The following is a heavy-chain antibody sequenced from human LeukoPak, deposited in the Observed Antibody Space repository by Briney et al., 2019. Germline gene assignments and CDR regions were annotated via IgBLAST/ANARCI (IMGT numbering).Heavy chain of an antibody. CDR1: GFTFSSRDW. D-gene: IGHD6-13*01. V-gene: IGHV3-30*03. Sequence: GGSLRLSCVASGFTFSSRDWMTWVRQAPGQGLEWVAVISYDGSNKYYADSVKGRFTISRDNAKNSLYLQMNSLRAEDTAVYYCARVGYSSSWSPSDYWGQGALVTVSS. CDR2: ISYDGSNK. J-gene: IGHJ4*02. CDR3: ARVGYSSSWSPSDY.